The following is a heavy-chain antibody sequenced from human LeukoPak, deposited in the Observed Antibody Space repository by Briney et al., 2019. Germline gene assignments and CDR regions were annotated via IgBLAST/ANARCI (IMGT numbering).Heavy chain of an antibody. CDR2: IYHSGSA. CDR3: ARDPRWLTPDCTSTSCYENYFDP. V-gene: IGHV4-38-2*02. J-gene: IGHJ5*02. CDR1: GYSISSGYQ. D-gene: IGHD2-2*01. Sequence: SETLSLTCAVSGYSISSGYQWAWIRQSPGKGLEWIGSIYHSGSAHYNPSLKSRVTILVETSKNQFSLKLYSVNAADTAVYYCARDPRWLTPDCTSTSCYENYFDPWGQGTLVTVSS.